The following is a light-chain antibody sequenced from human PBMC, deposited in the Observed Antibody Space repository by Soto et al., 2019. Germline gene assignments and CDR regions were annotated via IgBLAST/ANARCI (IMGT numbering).Light chain of an antibody. Sequence: DIQMTQSPSTLSASVGDRVTITCRASQDISSYLGWYQQKPGKAPKLLIDDVTNLETGVPSRFSGSGSGTHFTFTIGSLRPEDIATYYCQQYYDLPITFGQGTRLEIK. J-gene: IGKJ5*01. CDR1: QDISSY. V-gene: IGKV1-33*01. CDR2: DVT. CDR3: QQYYDLPIT.